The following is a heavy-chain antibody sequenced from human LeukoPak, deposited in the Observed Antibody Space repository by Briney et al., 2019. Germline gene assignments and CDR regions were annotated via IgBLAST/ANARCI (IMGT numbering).Heavy chain of an antibody. Sequence: SETLSLTCAVYGGSFSGYYWSWIRQPPGKGLEWIGEINHSGSTNYNPSLKSRVTISVDTSKNQFSLKLSSVTAADTAVYYCAIKGLYSSSQRYFDYWGQGTLATVSS. CDR2: INHSGST. CDR3: AIKGLYSSSQRYFDY. J-gene: IGHJ4*02. V-gene: IGHV4-34*01. D-gene: IGHD6-13*01. CDR1: GGSFSGYY.